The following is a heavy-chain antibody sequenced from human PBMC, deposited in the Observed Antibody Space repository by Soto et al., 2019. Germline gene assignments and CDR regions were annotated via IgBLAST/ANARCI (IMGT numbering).Heavy chain of an antibody. Sequence: QVQLVQSGAEVKKPGSSVKVSCKASGGTFSSYAISWVRQAPGQGLEWMGGIIPIFGTANYAQKFQGRVTITADKATSTAYIELSRLRSEDKDVYYCARGGSYYDSSGYYRGFGYWGQGTLVTVSS. J-gene: IGHJ4*02. CDR2: IIPIFGTA. D-gene: IGHD3-22*01. CDR3: ARGGSYYDSSGYYRGFGY. V-gene: IGHV1-69*06. CDR1: GGTFSSYA.